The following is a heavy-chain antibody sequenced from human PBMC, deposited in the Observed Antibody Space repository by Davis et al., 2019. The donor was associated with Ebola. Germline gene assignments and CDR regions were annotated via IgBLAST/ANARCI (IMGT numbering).Heavy chain of an antibody. D-gene: IGHD3-9*01. CDR2: ITWNSDQL. V-gene: IGHV3-9*01. CDR3: VKVGGRYLDWLPLDY. CDR1: AFSLSSYW. J-gene: IGHJ4*02. Sequence: PGGSLTLSCAASAFSLSSYWTHCVRQAPGKGLEWVSGITWNSDQLAYADSVKGRFTISRDNAKNSLYLQMNSLRAEDTALYYCVKVGGRYLDWLPLDYWGQGTLVTVSS.